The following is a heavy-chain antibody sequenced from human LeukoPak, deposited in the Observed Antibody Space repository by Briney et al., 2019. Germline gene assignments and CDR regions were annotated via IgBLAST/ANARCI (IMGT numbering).Heavy chain of an antibody. J-gene: IGHJ5*02. Sequence: GGSLRLSCAASGFTFSSYAMSWVRQAPGKGLEWVSAISGSGGSTYYADSVKGRFTISRDNAKNSLYLQMNSLRAEDTAVYYCARDSSGWRNWFDPWGQGTLVTVSS. V-gene: IGHV3-23*01. CDR1: GFTFSSYA. CDR2: ISGSGGST. CDR3: ARDSSGWRNWFDP. D-gene: IGHD6-19*01.